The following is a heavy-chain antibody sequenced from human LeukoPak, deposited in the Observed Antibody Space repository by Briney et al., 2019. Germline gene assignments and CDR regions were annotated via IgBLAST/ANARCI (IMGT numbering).Heavy chain of an antibody. CDR2: INGGASRT. Sequence: GGSLRLSCAASGFSIKDYWMHWVRQAPGKGLVWVSQINGGASRTTYVDSVKGRFTISRDDAKNMVYLQMDTLGADDTAVYYCARDKGYSSDCWGQGTLVTVSS. CDR1: GFSIKDYW. D-gene: IGHD2-15*01. V-gene: IGHV3-74*01. CDR3: ARDKGYSSDC. J-gene: IGHJ4*02.